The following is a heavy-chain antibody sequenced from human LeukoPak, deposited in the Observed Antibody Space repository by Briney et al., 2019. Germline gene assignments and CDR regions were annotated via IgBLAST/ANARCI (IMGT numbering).Heavy chain of an antibody. CDR2: IFSSGST. D-gene: IGHD3-22*01. Sequence: ASDTLSLTCTVSDGSISNYYWTWIRQPPGKGLEWNGYIFSSGSTNYNPSLKSRVTMSIDTSKKQFSLRLSSVTAADTAVYYCARGPPMYYHDSSAPPFDYWVQGTLVTVSS. J-gene: IGHJ4*02. V-gene: IGHV4-59*07. CDR1: DGSISNYY. CDR3: ARGPPMYYHDSSAPPFDY.